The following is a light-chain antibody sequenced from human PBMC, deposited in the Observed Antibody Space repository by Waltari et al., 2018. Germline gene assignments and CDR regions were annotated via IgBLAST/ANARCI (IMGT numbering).Light chain of an antibody. Sequence: EIELTQYPATLSVSPGERATLSCRASQSVTNNLAWYQQKPGQAPRLIIYGASARATGIPARFSGRGSGTEFTLTISSLQSEDFAVYYCQQYYDWPPWTFGQGTKVEVK. J-gene: IGKJ1*01. CDR3: QQYYDWPPWT. CDR1: QSVTNN. V-gene: IGKV3-15*01. CDR2: GAS.